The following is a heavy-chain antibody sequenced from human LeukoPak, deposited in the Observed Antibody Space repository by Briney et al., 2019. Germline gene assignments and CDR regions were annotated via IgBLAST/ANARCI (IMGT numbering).Heavy chain of an antibody. J-gene: IGHJ4*02. CDR3: ARDSHASSWYQDY. CDR1: GFTFSSHS. Sequence: PGGSLRLSCAASGFTFSSHSMNWVRQAPGKGLEWVSYISSSSSTIYYADSVKGRFTISRDNAKNSLYLQMNSLRAEDTAVYYCARDSHASSWYQDYWGQGTLVTVSS. CDR2: ISSSSSTI. D-gene: IGHD6-13*01. V-gene: IGHV3-48*04.